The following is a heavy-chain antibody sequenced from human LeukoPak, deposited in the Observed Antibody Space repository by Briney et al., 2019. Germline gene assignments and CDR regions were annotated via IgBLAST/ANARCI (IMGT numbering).Heavy chain of an antibody. Sequence: GSVKVSCKASGYTFTGYYMHWVRQARGQGREGMGWINPNSGGTNYAQKFQGRVTMTRDTSISTAYMELSRLRSDDTAVYYYYREVGSGRADDYWGQGTLVTVSS. CDR3: YREVGSGRADDY. CDR1: GYTFTGYY. V-gene: IGHV1-2*02. D-gene: IGHD3-10*01. J-gene: IGHJ4*02. CDR2: INPNSGGT.